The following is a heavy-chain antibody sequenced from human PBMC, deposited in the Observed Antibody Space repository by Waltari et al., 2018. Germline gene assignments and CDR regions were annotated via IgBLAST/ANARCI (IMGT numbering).Heavy chain of an antibody. Sequence: QVQLVQSGAEVKKPGASVKVSCKASGYTFTGYYMHWVRQAPGQGLEWTGRVNPNGGGTNVAHKFQGRVTMTSDTSISTAYMGLSMLRSDDTAVYYCARELQSSTTYYYYMDVWGKGTTVTVSS. CDR1: GYTFTGYY. J-gene: IGHJ6*03. D-gene: IGHD5-12*01. V-gene: IGHV1-2*06. CDR2: VNPNGGGT. CDR3: ARELQSSTTYYYYMDV.